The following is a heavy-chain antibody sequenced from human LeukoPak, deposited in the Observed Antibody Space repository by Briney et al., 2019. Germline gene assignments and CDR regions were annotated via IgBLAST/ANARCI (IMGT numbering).Heavy chain of an antibody. CDR1: GFTFSTYA. CDR3: AKDLSYGGNRGFDY. J-gene: IGHJ4*02. Sequence: GGSLRLSCAASGFTFSTYAMSWVRQAPGKGLEWVSAISGSGGSTYYADSVKGRFIISRDNSKNTLYLQMNSLRAEDTAVYYCAKDLSYGGNRGFDYWGQGTLVTVSP. V-gene: IGHV3-23*01. CDR2: ISGSGGST. D-gene: IGHD4-23*01.